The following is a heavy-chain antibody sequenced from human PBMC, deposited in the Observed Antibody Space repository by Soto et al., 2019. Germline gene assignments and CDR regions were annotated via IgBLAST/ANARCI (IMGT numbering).Heavy chain of an antibody. CDR3: ARDPGYSGYDPGYSSGWYHPIFDY. J-gene: IGHJ4*02. Sequence: GASVKVSCKASGGTFSSYAISWVRQAPGQGLEWMGGIIPIFGTANYAQKFQGRVTITADESTSTAYMELSSLRSEDTAVYYCARDPGYSGYDPGYSSGWYHPIFDYWGQGTLVTVSS. CDR1: GGTFSSYA. D-gene: IGHD6-19*01. V-gene: IGHV1-69*13. CDR2: IIPIFGTA.